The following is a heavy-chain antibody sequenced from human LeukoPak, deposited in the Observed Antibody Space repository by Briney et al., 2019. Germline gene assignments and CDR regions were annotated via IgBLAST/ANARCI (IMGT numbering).Heavy chain of an antibody. Sequence: ASVKVSCKASGYTFTSYGISWVRQAPGQGLEWMGWISAYNGNTNYAQKLQGRVTMTTDTSTSTAYMELRSLRSDDTAAYYCARDSYNWNYAGYYYYMDVWGKGTTVTVSS. CDR3: ARDSYNWNYAGYYYYMDV. J-gene: IGHJ6*03. V-gene: IGHV1-18*01. CDR1: GYTFTSYG. CDR2: ISAYNGNT. D-gene: IGHD1-7*01.